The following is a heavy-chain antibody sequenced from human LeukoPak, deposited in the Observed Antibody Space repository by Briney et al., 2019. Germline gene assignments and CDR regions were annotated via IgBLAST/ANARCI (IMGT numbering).Heavy chain of an antibody. V-gene: IGHV1-69*13. CDR2: IIPIFGTA. CDR3: ARLDDSSGVYTFDY. CDR1: GGTFSSYA. D-gene: IGHD3-22*01. Sequence: GASVKVSCKASGGTFSSYAISWVRQAPGQGLEWMGGIIPIFGTANYAQKFQGRVTITADESTSTAYMELSSLRSEDTAVYYCARLDDSSGVYTFDYWGQGSLVTVSS. J-gene: IGHJ4*02.